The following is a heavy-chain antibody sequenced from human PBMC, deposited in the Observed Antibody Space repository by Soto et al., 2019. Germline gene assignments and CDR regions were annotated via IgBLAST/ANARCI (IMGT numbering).Heavy chain of an antibody. CDR2: IIPIFGTA. D-gene: IGHD6-6*01. CDR1: GGTFSSYA. CDR3: ARGAYSSSFWYFDL. J-gene: IGHJ2*01. Sequence: QVQLVQSGAEVKKPGSSVKVSCKASGGTFSSYAISWVRQAPGQGLEWMGGIIPIFGTANYAQKFQGRVTXXAXEXXSTAYMELSSLRSEDTAVYYCARGAYSSSFWYFDLWGRGTLVTVSS. V-gene: IGHV1-69*12.